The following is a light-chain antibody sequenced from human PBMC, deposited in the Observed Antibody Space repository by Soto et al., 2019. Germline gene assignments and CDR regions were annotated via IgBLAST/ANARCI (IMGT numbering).Light chain of an antibody. CDR1: SSDVCGYNY. V-gene: IGLV2-14*01. Sequence: QSVLTQPASVSGSPGQSITISCTGTSSDVCGYNYVSWYQQHPGKAPKLMIYEVNNRPSGVSKRCSGSKSGNTASLTISGLQAEDEADYYCSAYTSSSPMVFGGGTKLTVL. CDR3: SAYTSSSPMV. J-gene: IGLJ2*01. CDR2: EVN.